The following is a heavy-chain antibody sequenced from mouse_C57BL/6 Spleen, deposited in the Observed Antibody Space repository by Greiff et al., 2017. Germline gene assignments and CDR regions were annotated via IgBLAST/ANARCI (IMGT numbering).Heavy chain of an antibody. CDR2: IYPSDSET. J-gene: IGHJ2*01. V-gene: IGHV1-61*01. Sequence: VQLQQPGAELVRPGSSVKLSCKASGYTFTSYWMDWVKQRPGQGLEWIGNIYPSDSETHYNQKFKDKATLTVDKSSSTAYMQLSSLTSEDSAVYYCARGLYYFDYWGQGTTLTGSS. CDR1: GYTFTSYW. CDR3: ARGLYYFDY.